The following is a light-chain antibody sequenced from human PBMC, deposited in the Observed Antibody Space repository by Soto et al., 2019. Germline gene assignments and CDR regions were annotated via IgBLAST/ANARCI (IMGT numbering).Light chain of an antibody. V-gene: IGKV1-5*03. Sequence: DIQMTQSPSTLSASVGDRVTITCRASQSVSNWLAWYQQKPGKAPKLLIYKASSLESGVPSRFSGSGSGTEFTLTISSLQPDDFATYYCQQYNTYWTFGQGTKVHIK. CDR3: QQYNTYWT. CDR1: QSVSNW. J-gene: IGKJ1*01. CDR2: KAS.